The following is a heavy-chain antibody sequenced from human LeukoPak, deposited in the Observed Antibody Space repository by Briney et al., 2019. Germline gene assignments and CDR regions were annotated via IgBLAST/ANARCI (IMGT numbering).Heavy chain of an antibody. J-gene: IGHJ3*02. CDR3: AREYTTSTSGYIQGCAFDI. D-gene: IGHD2-2*02. Sequence: GGSLRLSCAASGFTVSSNYMSWVRQAPGKGLEWISVIYSGGSTYYADSVKGRFAISRENSKNTLYLQMNSLRAEDTAVYYCAREYTTSTSGYIQGCAFDIWGQGTMVTVSS. CDR1: GFTVSSNY. CDR2: IYSGGST. V-gene: IGHV3-53*01.